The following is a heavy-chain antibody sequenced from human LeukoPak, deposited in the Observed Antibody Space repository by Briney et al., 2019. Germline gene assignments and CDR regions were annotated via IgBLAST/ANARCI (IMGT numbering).Heavy chain of an antibody. D-gene: IGHD3-10*01. CDR2: ISSSSSTI. CDR1: GFTFSSYS. CDR3: ARRPNYYGSGSYHHFDY. V-gene: IGHV3-48*01. Sequence: SGGSLRLSCAAFGFTFSSYSMNWVRQAPGKGLEWVSYISSSSSTIYYADSVKGRFTISRDNAKNSLYLQMNSLRAEDTAVYYCARRPNYYGSGSYHHFDYWGQGTLVTVSS. J-gene: IGHJ4*02.